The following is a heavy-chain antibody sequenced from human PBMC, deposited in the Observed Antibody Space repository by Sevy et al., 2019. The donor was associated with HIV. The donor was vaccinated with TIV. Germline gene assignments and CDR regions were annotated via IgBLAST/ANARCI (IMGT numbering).Heavy chain of an antibody. CDR1: VFTFSGSA. D-gene: IGHD4-17*01. CDR3: TSGHLRYYFDY. Sequence: GGSLRLSCAASVFTFSGSAMHWVRQASGKGLEWVGRIRSKANTYATAYAASVKGRFTISRDDSKNTAYLQMNSLKTEDTAVYYCTSGHLRYYFDYWGQGTLVTVSS. J-gene: IGHJ4*02. V-gene: IGHV3-73*01. CDR2: IRSKANTYAT.